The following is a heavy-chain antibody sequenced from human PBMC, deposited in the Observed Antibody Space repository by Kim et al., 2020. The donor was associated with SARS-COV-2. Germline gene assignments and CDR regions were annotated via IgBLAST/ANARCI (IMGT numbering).Heavy chain of an antibody. CDR2: INPNTGNT. CDR1: GYTFTSYA. Sequence: ASVKVSCKASGYTFTSYAMHWVRQAPGQGLEWMGWINPNTGNTTYAQGFTGRFAFSLDTSVSTAYLQISSLKAEETAVYYCSRDSHWGRYFDLWGRGTLVTVSS. V-gene: IGHV7-4-1*02. CDR3: SRDSHWGRYFDL. J-gene: IGHJ2*01. D-gene: IGHD7-27*01.